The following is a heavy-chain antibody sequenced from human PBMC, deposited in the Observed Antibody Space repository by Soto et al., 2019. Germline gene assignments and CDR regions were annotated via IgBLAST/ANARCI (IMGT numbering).Heavy chain of an antibody. CDR2: IYYSGST. J-gene: IGHJ2*01. V-gene: IGHV4-61*01. CDR3: ARVVGYCTNGVCYPYWYFDL. Sequence: QVQLQESGPGLVKPSETLSLTCTVSGGSVSSGSYYWSWIRQPPGKGLEWIGYIYYSGSTNYNPYLKTRVTISVDTCKNQFSLKLSSVTAADTAVYYCARVVGYCTNGVCYPYWYFDLWGRGTLVTVSS. D-gene: IGHD2-8*01. CDR1: GGSVSSGSYY.